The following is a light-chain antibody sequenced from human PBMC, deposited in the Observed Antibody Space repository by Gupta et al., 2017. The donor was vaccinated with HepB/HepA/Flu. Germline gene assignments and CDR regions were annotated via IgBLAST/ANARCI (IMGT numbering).Light chain of an antibody. V-gene: IGLV2-11*01. Sequence: SPLTPPRPVSGSPGQSFPISCTGPTSDVGSYNYVSCYHQPPGKAPKLMIYDVSKRPSVRAERFACFKSGNTASLTISALQAEDEADYYCCSYAGSDTFKYVFGTGTKVTVL. CDR2: DVS. CDR3: CSYAGSDTFKYV. J-gene: IGLJ1*01. CDR1: TSDVGSYNY.